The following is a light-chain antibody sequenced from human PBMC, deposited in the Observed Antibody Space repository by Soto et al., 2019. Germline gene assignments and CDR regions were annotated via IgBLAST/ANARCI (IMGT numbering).Light chain of an antibody. V-gene: IGLV3-21*04. CDR1: NIGSKS. CDR2: SDN. Sequence: SYVLTQPPSVSVAPGKTAGITCGGNNIGSKSVHWYQQKPGQAPVLVIYSDNDRPSGIPERFSGSNSGNTVTLTISTVEAGDEAYYYCHVWDSSSVVFGGGTKLTVL. CDR3: HVWDSSSVV. J-gene: IGLJ2*01.